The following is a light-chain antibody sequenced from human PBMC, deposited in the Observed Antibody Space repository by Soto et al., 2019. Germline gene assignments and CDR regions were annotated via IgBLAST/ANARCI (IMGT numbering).Light chain of an antibody. CDR3: AAWDDSLKV. V-gene: IGLV1-47*01. CDR2: RNN. J-gene: IGLJ1*01. CDR1: SSNIGSNY. Sequence: QSVLTQPPSASGTPGQRVTISCSGSSSNIGSNYVYWYQQLPGTAPKLLIYRNNQRPSGVPDRFSGSKSGTSASLAISGLRSEAEADYYCAAWDDSLKVFGTGTKLTVL.